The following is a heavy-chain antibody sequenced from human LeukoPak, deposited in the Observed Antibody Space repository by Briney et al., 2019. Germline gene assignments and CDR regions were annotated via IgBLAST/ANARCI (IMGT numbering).Heavy chain of an antibody. CDR2: IIPIFGTA. J-gene: IGHJ4*02. V-gene: IGHV1-69*05. CDR3: ASDSSGWYYDY. D-gene: IGHD6-19*01. Sequence: KVSCKASGGTFSSYATSWVRQAPGQGLEWMGGIIPIFGTANYAQKFQGGVTITTDESTSTAYMELSSLRSEDTAVYYCASDSSGWYYDYWGQGTLVTVSS. CDR1: GGTFSSYA.